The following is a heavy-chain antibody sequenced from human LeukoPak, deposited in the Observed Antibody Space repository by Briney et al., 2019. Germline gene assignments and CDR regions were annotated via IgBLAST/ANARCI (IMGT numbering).Heavy chain of an antibody. CDR3: ARWAMRDYYYYGMDV. V-gene: IGHV3-30-3*01. CDR2: ISYDGSNK. D-gene: IGHD2-2*01. Sequence: PGGSLRLSCAASGFTFSSYAMHWVRQAPGKGLERVAVISYDGSNKYYADSVKGRFTISRDNSKNTLYLQMNSLRAEDTAVYYCARWAMRDYYYYGMDVWGQGTTVTVSS. CDR1: GFTFSSYA. J-gene: IGHJ6*02.